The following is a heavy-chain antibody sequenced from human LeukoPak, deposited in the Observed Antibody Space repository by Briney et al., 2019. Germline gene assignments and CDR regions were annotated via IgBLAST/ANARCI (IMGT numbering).Heavy chain of an antibody. J-gene: IGHJ4*02. D-gene: IGHD3-10*01. CDR3: ARGQGFGSRLWFVY. Sequence: SETLSLTCAVYGGSFSGYYWSWIRQPPGKGLEWFGEINHSGSTNYNPSLKSRVTISVDTSKNQFSLKLSSVTAADTAVYYCARGQGFGSRLWFVYWGQGTLVTVSS. CDR2: INHSGST. V-gene: IGHV4-34*01. CDR1: GGSFSGYY.